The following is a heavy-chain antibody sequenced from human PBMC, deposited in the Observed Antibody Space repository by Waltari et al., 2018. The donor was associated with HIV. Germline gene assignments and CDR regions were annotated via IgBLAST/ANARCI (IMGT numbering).Heavy chain of an antibody. CDR2: INAGNGKT. CDR3: ARNPIVVEPPGMPGDNWFDP. J-gene: IGHJ5*02. V-gene: IGHV1-3*01. CDR1: GYTFSRYV. Sequence: GAEVKKPGASVKVSCKASGYTFSRYVIHWVRQAPGQRLEWMGWINAGNGKTKYSQKFQGRVTITRDTFATTTYMELSSLRSEDTAIYYCARNPIVVEPPGMPGDNWFDPWGQGTLVTVSS. D-gene: IGHD2-2*01.